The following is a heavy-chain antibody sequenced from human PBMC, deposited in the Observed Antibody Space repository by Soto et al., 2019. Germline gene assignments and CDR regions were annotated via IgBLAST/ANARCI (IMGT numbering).Heavy chain of an antibody. V-gene: IGHV1-69*08. CDR2: IIPILGIA. Sequence: QVQLVQSGAEVKKPGSSVKVSCTASGGTFSSYTISWVRQAPGQGLEWMGRIIPILGIANYAQKFQGRVTITANKSTSTAYMELSSPRSEDTAVYYCARDGGYSSLDPWGQGTLVTGSS. D-gene: IGHD1-26*01. CDR1: GGTFSSYT. J-gene: IGHJ5*02. CDR3: ARDGGYSSLDP.